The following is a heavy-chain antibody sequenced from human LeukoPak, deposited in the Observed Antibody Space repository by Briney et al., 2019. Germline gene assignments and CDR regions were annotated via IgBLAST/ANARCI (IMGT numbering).Heavy chain of an antibody. Sequence: GSSVKVSCKASGGIFSSYTISWVRQAPGQGLEWMGRIIPILGIANYAQKFQGRVTITADKSTSTAYMELSSLRSEDTAVYYCARSILAAAGSYYMDVWGKGTTVTVSS. CDR1: GGIFSSYT. D-gene: IGHD6-13*01. CDR2: IIPILGIA. V-gene: IGHV1-69*02. J-gene: IGHJ6*03. CDR3: ARSILAAAGSYYMDV.